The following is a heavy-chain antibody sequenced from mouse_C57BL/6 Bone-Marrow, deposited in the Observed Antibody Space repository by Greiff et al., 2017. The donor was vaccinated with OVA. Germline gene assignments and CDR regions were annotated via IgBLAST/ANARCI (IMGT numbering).Heavy chain of an antibody. D-gene: IGHD1-1*01. CDR1: GFTFSDYY. CDR3: ARHGYYGSSYQAWFAY. V-gene: IGHV5-12*01. Sequence: EVMLVESGGGLVQPGGSLKLSCAASGFTFSDYYMYWVRQTPEKRLEWVAYISNGGGSTYYPDTVKGRFTISRDNAKNTLYLQMSRLKSEDTAMYYCARHGYYGSSYQAWFAYCGQGTLVTVSA. J-gene: IGHJ3*01. CDR2: ISNGGGST.